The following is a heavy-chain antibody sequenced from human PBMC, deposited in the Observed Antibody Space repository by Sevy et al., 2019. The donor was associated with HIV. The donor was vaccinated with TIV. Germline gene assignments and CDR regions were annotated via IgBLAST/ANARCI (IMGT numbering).Heavy chain of an antibody. CDR1: GFTFNNYN. Sequence: GGSLRLSCAASGFTFNNYNMNWVRQAPGKGLEWVSSLSGSSNYIYYAESLKGRFIISRDNAKDTLYLQMNSLRADDSAVYYCARGPPDGSYDYFDSWGLGTLVTVSS. J-gene: IGHJ4*02. CDR3: ARGPPDGSYDYFDS. D-gene: IGHD3-10*01. CDR2: LSGSSNYI. V-gene: IGHV3-21*06.